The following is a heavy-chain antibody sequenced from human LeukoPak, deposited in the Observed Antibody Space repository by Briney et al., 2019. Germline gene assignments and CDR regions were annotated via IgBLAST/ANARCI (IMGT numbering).Heavy chain of an antibody. J-gene: IGHJ3*02. CDR3: AKDRNWKTGGAFDI. V-gene: IGHV3-23*01. CDR2: ITASGDST. D-gene: IGHD1-20*01. CDR1: GFPFSSYP. Sequence: GGSLRLSCAGSGFPFSSYPISWVRQPPGKGLEWVSAITASGDSTYYADSAKGRFTISRDNSKNTLFLQMNSLRAEDTAAYYCAKDRNWKTGGAFDIWGQGTMVTVSS.